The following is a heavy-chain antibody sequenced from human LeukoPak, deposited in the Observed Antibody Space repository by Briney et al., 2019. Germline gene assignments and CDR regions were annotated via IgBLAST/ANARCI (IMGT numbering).Heavy chain of an antibody. D-gene: IGHD3-22*01. J-gene: IGHJ4*02. Sequence: GGSLRHSRADSGVTLSSYAMSWVRDAPGKRREWGSAICGSGGTTSYADSMKGPFTISRDNSKNTLYLQMNSLRAEDTAVYYCAKDFTVYYDSSGPDYWGQGTLVTVSS. CDR3: AKDFTVYYDSSGPDY. CDR1: GVTLSSYA. V-gene: IGHV3-23*01. CDR2: ICGSGGTT.